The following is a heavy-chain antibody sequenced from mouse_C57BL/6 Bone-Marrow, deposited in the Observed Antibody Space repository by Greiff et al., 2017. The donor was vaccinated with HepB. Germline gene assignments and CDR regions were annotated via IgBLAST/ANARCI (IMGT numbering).Heavy chain of an antibody. CDR2: ISNGGGST. CDR1: GFTFSDYY. V-gene: IGHV5-12*01. Sequence: VQLKESGGGLVQPGGSLKLSCAASGFTFSDYYMYWVRQTPEKRLEWVAYISNGGGSTYYPDTVKGRFTISRDNAKNTLYLQMSRLKSEDTAMYYCARHPPRFAYWGQGTLVTVSA. CDR3: ARHPPRFAY. J-gene: IGHJ3*01.